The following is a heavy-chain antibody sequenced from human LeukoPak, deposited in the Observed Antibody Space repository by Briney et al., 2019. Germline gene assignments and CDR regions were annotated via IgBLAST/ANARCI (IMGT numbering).Heavy chain of an antibody. CDR2: IYDSGST. CDR1: GGSISSYY. Sequence: PSETLSLTCTVSGGSISSYYWSWIRQPPGKGLEWIGYIYDSGSTNYNPSLKSRVTMSVDTSKNQFSLKLNSVTAADTAVYYCARDQEGSGYYFDYWGQGTLVTVSS. J-gene: IGHJ4*02. CDR3: ARDQEGSGYYFDY. V-gene: IGHV4-59*12. D-gene: IGHD6-19*01.